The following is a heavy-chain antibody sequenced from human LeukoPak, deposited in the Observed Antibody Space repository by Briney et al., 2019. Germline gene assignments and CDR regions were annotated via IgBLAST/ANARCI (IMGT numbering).Heavy chain of an antibody. CDR1: GGSMRTDY. J-gene: IGHJ4*02. D-gene: IGHD3-3*01. Sequence: SETLSLTCTVSGGSMRTDYWSWIRQSPGKGLEWIAYIDCSGSTNYNPSLKSRVTMSVDSSKNQFSLNLTSVTAADTAVYYCARHGSSSDLWSDSFDHWGQGTLVTVSS. CDR2: IDCSGST. CDR3: ARHGSSSDLWSDSFDH. V-gene: IGHV4-59*08.